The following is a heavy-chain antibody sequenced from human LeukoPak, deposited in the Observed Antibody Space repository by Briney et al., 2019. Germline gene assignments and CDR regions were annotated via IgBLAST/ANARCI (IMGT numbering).Heavy chain of an antibody. V-gene: IGHV1-2*02. CDR1: GYTFTGYY. D-gene: IGHD2-8*01. Sequence: ASVKVSCKASGYTFTGYYMHWVRQAPGQGLEWMGWINPNSGGTNYAQKFQGRVTMTRDTSISTAYMELSRLRSDDTAVYYCARDLGRTYCTNGVCYNYYYYYMDVWGKGTTVTVSS. J-gene: IGHJ6*03. CDR3: ARDLGRTYCTNGVCYNYYYYYMDV. CDR2: INPNSGGT.